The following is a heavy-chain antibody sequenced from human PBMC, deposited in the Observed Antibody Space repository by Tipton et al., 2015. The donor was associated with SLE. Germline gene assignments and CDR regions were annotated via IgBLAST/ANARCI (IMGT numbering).Heavy chain of an antibody. D-gene: IGHD3-16*01. CDR2: IVVASGNT. Sequence: QLVQSGAEVKKPGTSVKVSCKASGFTFSSSAMHWLRQARGQRLEWIGWIVVASGNTAYAQKFQERFTITLDRSTSTAYMELSSLRSEDTAVYYCAADRLRLDWFDPWGQGTPVTVSS. J-gene: IGHJ5*01. CDR3: AADRLRLDWFDP. V-gene: IGHV1-58*02. CDR1: GFTFSSSA.